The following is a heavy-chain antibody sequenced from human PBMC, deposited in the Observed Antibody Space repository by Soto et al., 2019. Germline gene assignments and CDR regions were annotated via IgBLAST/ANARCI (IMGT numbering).Heavy chain of an antibody. CDR2: IFYGGST. CDR1: GGFTSRGSDY. V-gene: IGHV4-30-4*01. D-gene: IGHD1-26*01. Sequence: SETLSHTCTGSGGFTSRGSDYWCCIRQPPGKGLEWIGYIFYGGSTYYNPSLKSRVTMSVDTSKNQFSLKLSSVTAADTAVYYCARAVRGSYYDYWGQGTPVIVS. CDR3: ARAVRGSYYDY. J-gene: IGHJ4*02.